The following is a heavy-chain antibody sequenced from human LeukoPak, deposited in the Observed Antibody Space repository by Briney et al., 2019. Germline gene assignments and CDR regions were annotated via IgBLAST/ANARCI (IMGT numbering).Heavy chain of an antibody. CDR3: ARAGLGPGLISFDI. V-gene: IGHV4-59*01. J-gene: IGHJ3*02. CDR1: GGSISSYY. D-gene: IGHD6-19*01. CDR2: IYYSGST. Sequence: PSETLSLTCTVSGGSISSYYGSWIRQPPGRGRGGIGYIYYSGSTNYNPSLKSRVTISVDTSKNQFSLKLSSVTAADTAVYYCARAGLGPGLISFDIWGQGTMVTVSS.